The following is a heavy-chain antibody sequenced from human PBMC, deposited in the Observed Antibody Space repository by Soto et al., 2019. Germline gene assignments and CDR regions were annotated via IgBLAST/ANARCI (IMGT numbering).Heavy chain of an antibody. CDR1: GFTFSSYW. D-gene: IGHD2-2*01. CDR3: AKSLSAIPGDS. Sequence: GGSLRLPCAASGFTFSSYWMSWVRQGPGKGPEWVANIKQDGSEIYYVDSVKGRFTISRDNAKSSLYLQMTSLRAEDTAVYHCAKSLSAIPGDSWGQGTLVTVSS. J-gene: IGHJ4*02. V-gene: IGHV3-7*05. CDR2: IKQDGSEI.